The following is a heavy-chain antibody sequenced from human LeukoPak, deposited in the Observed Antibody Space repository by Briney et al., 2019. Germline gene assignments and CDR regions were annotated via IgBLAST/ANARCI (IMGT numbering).Heavy chain of an antibody. J-gene: IGHJ4*02. V-gene: IGHV4-34*01. CDR3: ARGTGSGSYKY. CDR1: GGSFSGYY. Sequence: PSETLSLTCAVYGGSFSGYYWSWIRQPPGKGLEWIGEINHSGSTNYNPSLKSRVTISVDTPKNQFSLKLSSVTAADTAVYYCARGTGSGSYKYWGQGTLVTVSS. D-gene: IGHD3-10*01. CDR2: INHSGST.